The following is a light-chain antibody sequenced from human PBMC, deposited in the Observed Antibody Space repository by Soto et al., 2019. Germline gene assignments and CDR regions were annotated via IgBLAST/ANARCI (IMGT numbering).Light chain of an antibody. CDR3: SAYTSSSILVV. V-gene: IGLV2-14*01. Sequence: QSALTQPASVSGSPGQSITISCTGTSSDVGGYNYVSWYQQHPGKAPKLMIYDVSNRPSGVSNRFSGSTSGNTASLTISGLHAVDEADYYCSAYTSSSILVVFGGGTNLTVL. J-gene: IGLJ2*01. CDR2: DVS. CDR1: SSDVGGYNY.